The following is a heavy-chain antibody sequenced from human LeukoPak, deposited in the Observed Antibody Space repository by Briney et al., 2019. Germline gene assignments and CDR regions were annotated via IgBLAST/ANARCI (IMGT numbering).Heavy chain of an antibody. CDR1: GGSISSSSYY. CDR2: IYYSGST. V-gene: IGHV4-39*02. J-gene: IGHJ4*02. CDR3: AGMTTVIRGRRFDS. Sequence: SETLSLTCTVSGGSISSSSYYWGRIRQPPGKGLEWIGNIYYSGSTYYNPSLKSRVTISVDTSKNVLSLRLTSVTAADTALYFCAGMTTVIRGRRFDSWGQGALVTVSS. D-gene: IGHD4-17*01.